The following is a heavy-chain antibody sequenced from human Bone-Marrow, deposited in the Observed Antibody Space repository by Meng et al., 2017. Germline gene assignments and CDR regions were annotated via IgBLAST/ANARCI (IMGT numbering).Heavy chain of an antibody. CDR2: INHSGST. D-gene: IGHD3-10*01. V-gene: IGHV4-34*01. J-gene: IGHJ4*02. CDR3: ARGGVRGGIDY. CDR1: GGSFSGYY. Sequence: QVQLTQWGAGLLKPSETLSLPCAVYGGSFSGYYWSWIRQPPGKGLEWIGEINHSGSTNYNPSLKSRVTISVDTSKNQFSLKLSSVTAADTAVYYCARGGVRGGIDYWGQGTLVTVSS.